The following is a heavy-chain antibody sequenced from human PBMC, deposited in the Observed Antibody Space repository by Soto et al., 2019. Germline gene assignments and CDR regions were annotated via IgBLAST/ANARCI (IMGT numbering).Heavy chain of an antibody. CDR2: IYSGGTT. CDR3: ARGGSGSDWDYYGMDV. Sequence: EVQLVESGGGLVQPGGSLRLSCAGSALTASKNYMSWVRQPPGKGLEWVSVIYSGGTTYYADSVKDRFSISRDNSKSTLYLQMDNLTAGDTAVYYCARGGSGSDWDYYGMDVWGQGTMVTVSS. J-gene: IGHJ6*02. V-gene: IGHV3-66*01. CDR1: ALTASKNY. D-gene: IGHD3-10*01.